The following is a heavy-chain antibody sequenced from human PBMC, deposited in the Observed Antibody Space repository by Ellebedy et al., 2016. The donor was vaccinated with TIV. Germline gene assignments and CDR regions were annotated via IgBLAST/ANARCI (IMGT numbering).Heavy chain of an antibody. J-gene: IGHJ5*02. Sequence: SETLSLTCTVSGGSISSYYWSWIRQPPGKGLEWIGYIYYSGSTNYNPSLKSRVTISVDTSKNQLSLKLSSVTAADTAVYYCARSGYYDSWFDPWGQGTLVTVSS. CDR1: GGSISSYY. CDR3: ARSGYYDSWFDP. V-gene: IGHV4-59*01. CDR2: IYYSGST. D-gene: IGHD3-3*01.